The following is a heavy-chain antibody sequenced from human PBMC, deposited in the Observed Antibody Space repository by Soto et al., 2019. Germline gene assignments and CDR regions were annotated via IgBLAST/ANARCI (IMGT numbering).Heavy chain of an antibody. J-gene: IGHJ6*03. D-gene: IGHD6-19*01. CDR1: GFTFSSYA. CDR2: ISGSGGST. CDR3: AKEVGQWLAFYYYYYMDV. V-gene: IGHV3-23*01. Sequence: EVQLLESGGGWVERGGSLSLPCAASGFTFSSYAVSWVRQAPGGGLEWVSAISGSGGSTYYADSVKGRFTISRDNSKNTLYLQMNSLRAEDTAVYYCAKEVGQWLAFYYYYYMDVWGKGTTVTVSS.